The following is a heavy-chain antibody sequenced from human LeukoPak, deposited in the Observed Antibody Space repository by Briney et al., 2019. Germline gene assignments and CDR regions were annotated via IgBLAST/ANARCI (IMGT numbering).Heavy chain of an antibody. CDR2: ISASGGST. CDR3: AAYSSGYNYFDY. D-gene: IGHD6-19*01. J-gene: IGHJ4*02. CDR1: GFTFSSYA. Sequence: PGGSLRLSCAASGFTFSSYAMSWVRQAPGKGLEWVSGISASGGSTYDADSVKGRFTIPRDNAKNSLYLQMNSLRDEDTAVYYCAAYSSGYNYFDYWGQGTLVTVSS. V-gene: IGHV3-23*01.